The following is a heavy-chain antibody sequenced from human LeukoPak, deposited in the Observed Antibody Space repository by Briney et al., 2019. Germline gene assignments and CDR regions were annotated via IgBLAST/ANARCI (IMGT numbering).Heavy chain of an antibody. V-gene: IGHV3-33*01. CDR2: IWNDGSYK. D-gene: IGHD6-13*01. Sequence: GGSLRLSCAASGFTSTTYGMHWVRQAPGKGLEWVAVIWNDGSYKHYADSVKGRFTISRDDSKNTIYLQMNSLRAEDTAVYYCARDLWQQMIQGYDYWGQGTLVTVSS. J-gene: IGHJ4*02. CDR3: ARDLWQQMIQGYDY. CDR1: GFTSTTYG.